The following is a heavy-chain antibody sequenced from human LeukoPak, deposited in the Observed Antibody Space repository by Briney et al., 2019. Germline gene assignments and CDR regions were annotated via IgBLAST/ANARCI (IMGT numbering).Heavy chain of an antibody. J-gene: IGHJ4*02. CDR1: GFTFSSYA. D-gene: IGHD3-22*01. CDR2: ISGSGGST. Sequence: GGSLRLSCAASGFTFSSYAMSWVRQAPGKGLEWVSAISGSGGSTYYADSVKGRFTISRDNSKNTLYLQMNSLRAEDTAVCYCAKPHSSGYYSGPFDYWGQGTLVTVSS. V-gene: IGHV3-23*01. CDR3: AKPHSSGYYSGPFDY.